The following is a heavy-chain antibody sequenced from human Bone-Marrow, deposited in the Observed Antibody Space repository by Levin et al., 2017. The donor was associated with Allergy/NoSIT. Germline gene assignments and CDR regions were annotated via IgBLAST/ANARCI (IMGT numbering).Heavy chain of an antibody. V-gene: IGHV3-48*01. J-gene: IGHJ4*02. CDR1: GFTFSSYS. Sequence: PGGSLRLSCATSGFTFSSYSMNWVRQAPGKGLEWVSYINSSSGTIYYADSVKGRFTISRDNAKKSLYLQMSSLRVEDTAVYCCVRGLPDYWGQGTLVTVSS. CDR2: INSSSGTI. CDR3: VRGLPDY.